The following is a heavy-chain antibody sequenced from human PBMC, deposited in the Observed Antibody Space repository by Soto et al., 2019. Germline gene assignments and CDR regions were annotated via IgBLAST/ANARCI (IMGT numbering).Heavy chain of an antibody. D-gene: IGHD2-21*01. CDR2: IRAGGGRT. V-gene: IGHV3-23*01. CDR1: GFSFSTYA. J-gene: IGHJ4*02. Sequence: EVQLLESGGGQVQPGGSLRLSCAASGFSFSTYAMTWVRQAPGEGLEWVSVIRAGGGRTYYADSVKGRFTISRDDSKNTLFLEMTNLRVEDTARYYCAKGDWADFWGQGILVTVSS. CDR3: AKGDWADF.